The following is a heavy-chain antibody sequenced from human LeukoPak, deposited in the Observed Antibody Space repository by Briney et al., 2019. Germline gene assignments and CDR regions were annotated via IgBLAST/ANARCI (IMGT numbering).Heavy chain of an antibody. CDR3: VRRVRYFGQNDY. J-gene: IGHJ4*02. CDR1: GGSISSYY. CDR2: IYTSGST. D-gene: IGHD3-9*01. V-gene: IGHV4-4*07. Sequence: SETLSLTCTVSGGSISSYYWSWIRQPAGKGLEWIGRIYTSGSTNYNPSLKSRVTMSVDTSKNQISLKLSSVTAADSAVYYCVRRVRYFGQNDYWGQGTLVTVSS.